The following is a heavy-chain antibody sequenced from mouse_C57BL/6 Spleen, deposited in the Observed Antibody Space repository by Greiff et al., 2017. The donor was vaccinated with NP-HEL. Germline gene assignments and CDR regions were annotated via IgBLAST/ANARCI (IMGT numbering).Heavy chain of an antibody. V-gene: IGHV5-4*01. D-gene: IGHD3-3*01. CDR1: GFTFSSYA. J-gene: IGHJ2*01. CDR2: ISDGGSYT. CDR3: AREGKGRYFDY. Sequence: EVQLKESGGGLVKPGGSLKLSCAASGFTFSSYAMSWVRQTPEKRLEWVATISDGGSYTYYPDNVKGRFTISRDNAKNNLYLQMSHLKSEDTAMYYCAREGKGRYFDYWGQGTTLTVSS.